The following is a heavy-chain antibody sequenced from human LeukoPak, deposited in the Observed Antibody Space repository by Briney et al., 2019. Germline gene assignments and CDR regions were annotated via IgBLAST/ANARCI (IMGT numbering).Heavy chain of an antibody. J-gene: IGHJ4*02. CDR1: GYTFTSYD. CDR3: ARGRRGYSGYDQGDFDS. V-gene: IGHV1-8*01. D-gene: IGHD5-12*01. CDR2: MNPNSGNT. Sequence: GASVKVSCKASGYTFTSYDINWVLQATGQGREWMGWMNPNSGNTGYAQKFQGRVTMTRNTSISTAYMELSSLRSEDTAVYYCARGRRGYSGYDQGDFDSWGQGTLVTVSS.